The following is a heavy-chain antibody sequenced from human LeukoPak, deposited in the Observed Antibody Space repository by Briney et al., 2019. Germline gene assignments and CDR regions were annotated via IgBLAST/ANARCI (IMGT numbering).Heavy chain of an antibody. Sequence: GGSLTLSCTASGFSFTTSTMNWVRQAPGKGLEWVSHIGLASADIYYADSVKGRFTISRDNSKNTLYLQMNSLRAEDTAVYYCARDGTNYYDSSGYYEPYYFDYWGQGTLVTVSS. CDR1: GFSFTTST. V-gene: IGHV3-21*05. CDR3: ARDGTNYYDSSGYYEPYYFDY. J-gene: IGHJ4*02. D-gene: IGHD3-22*01. CDR2: IGLASADI.